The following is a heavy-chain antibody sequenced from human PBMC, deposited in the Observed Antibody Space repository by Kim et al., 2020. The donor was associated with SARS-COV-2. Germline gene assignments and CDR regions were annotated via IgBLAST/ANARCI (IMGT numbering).Heavy chain of an antibody. CDR2: ISAYNGNT. Sequence: ASVKVSCKASGYTFTSYGISWVRQAPGQGLEWMGWISAYNGNTNYAQKLQGRVTMTTDTSTSTAYMELRSLRSDDTAVYYCARVVGYYDQEGPFDYWGQGTLVTVSS. J-gene: IGHJ4*02. V-gene: IGHV1-18*01. CDR3: ARVVGYYDQEGPFDY. D-gene: IGHD3-22*01. CDR1: GYTFTSYG.